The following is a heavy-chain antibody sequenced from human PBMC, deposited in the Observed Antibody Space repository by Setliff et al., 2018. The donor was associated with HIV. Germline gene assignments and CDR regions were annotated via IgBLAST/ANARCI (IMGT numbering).Heavy chain of an antibody. CDR3: ARSGYSYLFDY. J-gene: IGHJ4*02. V-gene: IGHV4-39*07. D-gene: IGHD5-18*01. CDR2: IYYSGST. CDR1: GGSISSSSYY. Sequence: PSETLSLTCTVSGGSISSSSYYWGWIRQPPGKGLEWIGSIYYSGSTYYNPSLKSRVTISVDTSKNQFSLKLSSVTAADTAVYYCARSGYSYLFDYWGQGTLVTSPQ.